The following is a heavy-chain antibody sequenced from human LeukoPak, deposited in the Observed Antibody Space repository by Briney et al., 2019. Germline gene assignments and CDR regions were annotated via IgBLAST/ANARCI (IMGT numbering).Heavy chain of an antibody. D-gene: IGHD3-9*01. CDR2: NSHDGTVT. CDR1: GFTFSTYV. V-gene: IGHV3-74*01. CDR3: TRDVNLNFFDV. J-gene: IGHJ2*01. Sequence: GGSLRLSCVVSGFTFSTYVMHCVRQATGKALMCVSRNSHDGTVTSYADSVRGRFTVSRDNAKNTLYLQMNSLRAEDTAVYYCTRDVNLNFFDVWGRGTLVTVSS.